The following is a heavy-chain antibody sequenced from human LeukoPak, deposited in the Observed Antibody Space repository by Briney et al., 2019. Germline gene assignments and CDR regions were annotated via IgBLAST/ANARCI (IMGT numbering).Heavy chain of an antibody. CDR2: IWYDGSNK. CDR1: GFIFSSYG. J-gene: IGHJ4*02. Sequence: PGGSLRLSCAASGFIFSSYGMHWVRQAPGKGLEWVALIWYDGSNKYYTDSVKGRLTISRDNFKNTLYLQMNNLRAEDTAVYYCAREGPRGNSQFDYWGQGTLVTVSS. D-gene: IGHD2/OR15-2a*01. V-gene: IGHV3-33*01. CDR3: AREGPRGNSQFDY.